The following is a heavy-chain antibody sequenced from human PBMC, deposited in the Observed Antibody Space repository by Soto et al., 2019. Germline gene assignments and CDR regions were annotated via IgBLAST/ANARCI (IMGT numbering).Heavy chain of an antibody. V-gene: IGHV3-30-3*01. J-gene: IGHJ4*02. Sequence: QVQLVESGGGVVQPGRSLRLSCAASGFIFSAYAMHWVRQAPGKGLEWVAVISYDGNTQYYADSVKGRFTVSRDNSNNMLCVQMNNLRDEDTAMYYCAKETNAYEINFWGQGTLVTVSS. CDR3: AKETNAYEINF. CDR2: ISYDGNTQ. D-gene: IGHD3-9*01. CDR1: GFIFSAYA.